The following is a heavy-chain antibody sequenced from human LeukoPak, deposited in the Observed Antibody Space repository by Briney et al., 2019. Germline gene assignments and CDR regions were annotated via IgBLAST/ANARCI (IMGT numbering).Heavy chain of an antibody. CDR3: ARGGKQQLVMYYYYMDV. CDR1: GGSFTGYN. V-gene: IGHV4-34*01. CDR2: INPIGST. Sequence: PSQTLSPTSAVYGGSFTGYNWTWTSQHPGKGLEWIREINPIGSTNYNPSLKSRVTISVDTSKNQFSLKLSSVTAADTAVYYCARGGKQQLVMYYYYMDVWGKGTTVTVSS. J-gene: IGHJ6*03. D-gene: IGHD6-13*01.